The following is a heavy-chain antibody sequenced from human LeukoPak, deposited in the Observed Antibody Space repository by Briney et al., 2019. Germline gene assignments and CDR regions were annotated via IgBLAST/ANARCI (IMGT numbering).Heavy chain of an antibody. Sequence: SETLSLTCTVSGGSMRSYYWSWIRQPPGEGLEWIGYVYYSGSINYNPSLKSRLTISVDTSKKYFSLRLTSVTAADTAVYYCARHSNSAVIIGDWFDPWGQGTLVTVSS. CDR1: GGSMRSYY. V-gene: IGHV4-59*08. CDR2: VYYSGSI. CDR3: ARHSNSAVIIGDWFDP. D-gene: IGHD3-10*01. J-gene: IGHJ5*02.